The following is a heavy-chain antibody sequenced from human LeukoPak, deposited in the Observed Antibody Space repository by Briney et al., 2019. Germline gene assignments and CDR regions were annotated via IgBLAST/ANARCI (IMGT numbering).Heavy chain of an antibody. CDR3: ARDRPMYSTSWYGNDY. CDR2: IWYDGSNK. V-gene: IGHV3-33*01. Sequence: GGSLRLSSAASGFTFGSSGAHRVRQAPGKGLEWVAVIWYDGSNKYYGDSVKGRFTISRDNSKNTLYLQMNSRQAEDTAVYYCARDRPMYSTSWYGNDYWGQGTLVTVSS. J-gene: IGHJ4*02. CDR1: GFTFGSSG. D-gene: IGHD6-13*01.